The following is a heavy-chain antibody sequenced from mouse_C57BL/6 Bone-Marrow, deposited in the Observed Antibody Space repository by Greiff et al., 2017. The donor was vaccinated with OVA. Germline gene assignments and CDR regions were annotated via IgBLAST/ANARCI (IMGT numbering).Heavy chain of an antibody. CDR1: GYTLTSYG. Sequence: VQLQQSGAELARPGASVKLSCKASGYTLTSYGISWVKQRTGQGLEWIGEIYPRSGNTYYNEKFKGKATLTADKSSSTAYMELRSLTSEDSAVYFCARYNDGYYYFDYWGQGTTLTVSS. CDR3: ARYNDGYYYFDY. D-gene: IGHD2-3*01. V-gene: IGHV1-81*01. CDR2: IYPRSGNT. J-gene: IGHJ2*01.